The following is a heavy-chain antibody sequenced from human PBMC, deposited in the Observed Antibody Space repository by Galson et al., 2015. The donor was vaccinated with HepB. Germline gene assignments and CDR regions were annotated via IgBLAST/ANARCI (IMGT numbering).Heavy chain of an antibody. CDR1: GYTFTNYW. J-gene: IGHJ4*02. V-gene: IGHV5-51*01. CDR2: LYPGGSEI. CDR3: ARPYAFSGSCLFDY. D-gene: IGHD5-12*01. Sequence: QSGAEVKNPGDSLKISCKGSGYTFTNYWIGWVRQMPGKGLEWMGILYPGGSEIRYSPSFQGQVTISADNSNSTAYLQWNNLQASDTAIYYGARPYAFSGSCLFDYWGQGTLVTVSS.